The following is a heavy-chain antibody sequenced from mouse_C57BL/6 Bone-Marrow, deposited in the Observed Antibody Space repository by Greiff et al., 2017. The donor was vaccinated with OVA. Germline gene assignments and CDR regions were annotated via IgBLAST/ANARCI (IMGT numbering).Heavy chain of an antibody. D-gene: IGHD1-1*01. Sequence: QVHVKQPGAELVKPGASVKLSCKASGYTFTSYWMQWVKQRPGQGLEWIGEIDPSDSYTNYNQKFKGKATLTVDTSSSTAYMQLSSLTSEDSAVYYCACYGSSYWYFDVWGTGTTVTVSS. CDR3: ACYGSSYWYFDV. CDR1: GYTFTSYW. V-gene: IGHV1-50*01. CDR2: IDPSDSYT. J-gene: IGHJ1*03.